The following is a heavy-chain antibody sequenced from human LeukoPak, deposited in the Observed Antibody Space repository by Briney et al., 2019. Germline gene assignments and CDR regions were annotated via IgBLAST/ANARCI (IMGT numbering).Heavy chain of an antibody. CDR1: GFTVSSNY. Sequence: GGSLRLSCAASGFTVSSNYMNWVRQAPGKGLEWVSAISGSGGSTYYADSVKGRFTISRDNSKNTLYLQMNSLRAEDTAVYYCAKVIGFVVVTGSYFDYWGQGTLVTVSS. V-gene: IGHV3-23*01. J-gene: IGHJ4*02. D-gene: IGHD2-21*02. CDR3: AKVIGFVVVTGSYFDY. CDR2: ISGSGGST.